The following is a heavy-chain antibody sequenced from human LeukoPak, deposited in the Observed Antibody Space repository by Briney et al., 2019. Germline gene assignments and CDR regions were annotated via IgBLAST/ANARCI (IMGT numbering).Heavy chain of an antibody. V-gene: IGHV3-30*02. CDR1: EFTFSTSD. CDR3: ASMGIGDRDY. CDR2: IRNDGSDK. J-gene: IGHJ4*02. D-gene: IGHD2-21*01. Sequence: GGSLRLSCAASEFTFSTSDMHWVRQAPGKGLEWVAFIRNDGSDKQYGDSVKGRFTISRDNSKNTLYLQTSSLRNEDTAVYYCASMGIGDRDYWGQGTLVTVSS.